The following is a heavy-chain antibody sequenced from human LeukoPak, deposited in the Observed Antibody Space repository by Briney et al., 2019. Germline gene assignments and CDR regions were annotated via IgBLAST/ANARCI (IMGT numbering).Heavy chain of an antibody. Sequence: GRSLRLSCAASGFTFSNCGTHWVRQAPGKGLEWVALIWYDGCNVHYADSVKGRFTISRDNPNNTLYLQMSSLRAEDTAVYYCAKGDSSSWTPFDYWGQGTLVTVSS. CDR2: IWYDGCNV. CDR1: GFTFSNCG. D-gene: IGHD6-13*01. CDR3: AKGDSSSWTPFDY. J-gene: IGHJ4*02. V-gene: IGHV3-33*06.